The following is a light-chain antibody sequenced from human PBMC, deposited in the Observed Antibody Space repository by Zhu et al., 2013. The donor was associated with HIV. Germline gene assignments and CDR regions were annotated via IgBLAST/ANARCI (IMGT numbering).Light chain of an antibody. V-gene: IGLV2-11*01. CDR2: DVN. CDR1: TRDVGAYNY. CDR3: CSYAGTHTWV. Sequence: QSALTQPRSVSESPGQSVAISCTGTTRDVGAYNYVSWYQQYPGKAPKLMIFDVNKRPSGVPDRFSGSKSGNTASLTISGLQAGDEADYYCCSYAGTHTWVFGGGTKLTVL. J-gene: IGLJ3*02.